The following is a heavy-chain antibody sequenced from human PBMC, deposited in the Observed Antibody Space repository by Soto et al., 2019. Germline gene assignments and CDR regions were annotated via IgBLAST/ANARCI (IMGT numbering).Heavy chain of an antibody. V-gene: IGHV5-51*01. D-gene: IGHD3-9*01. CDR1: GYSFTSYW. J-gene: IGHJ4*02. CDR3: ARTGSSLRYFDWLLPFDY. CDR2: IYPGDSDT. Sequence: EVQLVQSGAEVKKPGESLKISCKGSGYSFTSYWIGWLRQMPGKGLEWMGIIYPGDSDTRYSPSFQGQVTISADKSISTAYLQWSSLKASDTAMYYCARTGSSLRYFDWLLPFDYWGQGTLVTVSS.